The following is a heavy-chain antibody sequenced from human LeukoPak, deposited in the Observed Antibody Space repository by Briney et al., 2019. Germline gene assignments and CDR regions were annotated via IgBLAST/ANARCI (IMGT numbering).Heavy chain of an antibody. CDR3: ARVVGSGSYESRFDP. CDR2: INWNGGST. J-gene: IGHJ5*02. Sequence: PGGSLRLSCAASGFTFSSYSMNWVRQAPGKGLEWVSGINWNGGSTGYADSVKGRFTISRDNAKNSLYLQMNSLRAEDTALYYCARVVGSGSYESRFDPWGQGTLVTVSS. CDR1: GFTFSSYS. D-gene: IGHD3-10*01. V-gene: IGHV3-20*04.